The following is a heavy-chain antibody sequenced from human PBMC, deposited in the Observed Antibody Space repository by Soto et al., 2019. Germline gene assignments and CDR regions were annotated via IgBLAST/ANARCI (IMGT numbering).Heavy chain of an antibody. CDR2: ISPRDSDT. D-gene: IGHD3-10*01. CDR1: GYSFASYW. Sequence: RESLKISCKAFGYSFASYWIVWVRQMPGKGLERVGMISPRDSDTKYSPSFQGQVTMSADKSISTAYLQWSSLKASDTAMYYCSIISARSGWNSFLRAVVYFVSSGPGTLVTVAS. V-gene: IGHV5-51*01. J-gene: IGHJ4*02. CDR3: SIISARSGWNSFLRAVVYFVS.